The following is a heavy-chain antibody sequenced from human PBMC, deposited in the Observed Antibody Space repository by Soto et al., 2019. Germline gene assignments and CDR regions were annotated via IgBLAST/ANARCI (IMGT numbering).Heavy chain of an antibody. CDR3: DRGNEGRITMVRGVITAVDI. J-gene: IGHJ3*02. D-gene: IGHD3-10*01. V-gene: IGHV4-30-4*01. CDR1: GGSISSGDYY. CDR2: IYYSGST. Sequence: QVQLQESGPGLVKPSQTLSLTCTVSGGSISSGDYYWSWIRQPPGKGLEWIGYIYYSGSTYYNPSLTSRVTRSVDTSKNQFSLKLSSVTAADTAVYYGDRGNEGRITMVRGVITAVDIWGQGTMVTVSS.